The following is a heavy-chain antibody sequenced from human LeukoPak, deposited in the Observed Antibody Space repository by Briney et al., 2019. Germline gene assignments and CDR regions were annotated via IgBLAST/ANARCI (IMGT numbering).Heavy chain of an antibody. CDR2: INPNSGGT. Sequence: ASVKVSCKASGYTFTGYYMHWVRQAPGQGLEWMGWINPNSGGTNYAQKFQGRVTMTRDTSISTAYMELSRLRSDDTAVYYCASSRCSSTSCSYYYYYYYMDVWGKGTTVTVSS. V-gene: IGHV1-2*02. D-gene: IGHD2-2*01. CDR3: ASSRCSSTSCSYYYYYYYMDV. CDR1: GYTFTGYY. J-gene: IGHJ6*03.